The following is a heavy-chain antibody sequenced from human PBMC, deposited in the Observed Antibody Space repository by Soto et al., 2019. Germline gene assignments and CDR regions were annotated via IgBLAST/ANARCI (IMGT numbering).Heavy chain of an antibody. J-gene: IGHJ4*02. V-gene: IGHV4-34*01. CDR2: INHSGST. Sequence: QVQLQQWGAGLLKPSETLSLTCAVYGGSFSGYYWSWIRQPPGKGLEWIGEINHSGSTNYNPSLKSRXIIXVXKSKNQFSLKLSSVTAADTAVYYCARGRWLVNSFDYWGQGTLVTVSS. D-gene: IGHD6-19*01. CDR1: GGSFSGYY. CDR3: ARGRWLVNSFDY.